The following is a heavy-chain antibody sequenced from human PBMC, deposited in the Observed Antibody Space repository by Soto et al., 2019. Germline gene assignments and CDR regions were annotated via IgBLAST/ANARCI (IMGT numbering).Heavy chain of an antibody. CDR3: AHLTSWGEGAPFDI. CDR2: IYWDDDK. D-gene: IGHD3-16*01. V-gene: IGHV2-5*02. CDR1: GFSLSTSGVG. J-gene: IGHJ3*02. Sequence: QITLKESGPTLVKPTQTLTLTCIFSGFSLSTSGVGVGWIRQPPGKALEWLAVIYWDDDKRYSQSLKSRVTITRDTSKNQVVFTMTNMDPEDTGTFYCAHLTSWGEGAPFDIWGQGTKVTVSS.